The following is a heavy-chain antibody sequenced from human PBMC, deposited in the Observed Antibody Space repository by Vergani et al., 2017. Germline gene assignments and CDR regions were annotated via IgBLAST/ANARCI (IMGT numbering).Heavy chain of an antibody. CDR1: GFTFDDYA. CDR3: ARTFGYYYDSSAFDY. D-gene: IGHD3-22*01. CDR2: FSWNSGSI. Sequence: EVQLVESGGGLVPPGRSLRLSCAASGFTFDDYAMHWVRQAPGKGLEWVSGFSWNSGSIGYEDSVKGRFTISRDNAKNSLYLQMNSLRAEDTALYYCARTFGYYYDSSAFDYWGQGTLVTVSS. J-gene: IGHJ4*02. V-gene: IGHV3-9*01.